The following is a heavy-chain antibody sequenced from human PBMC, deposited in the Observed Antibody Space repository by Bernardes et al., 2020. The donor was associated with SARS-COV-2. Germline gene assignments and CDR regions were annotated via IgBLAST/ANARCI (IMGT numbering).Heavy chain of an antibody. CDR1: GYTFTSFG. V-gene: IGHV1-18*01. CDR2: ISAYNGGT. Sequence: SVKVSCKTSGYTFTSFGISWVRQAPGQGLEWVGWISAYNGGTKYAQKFQDRVTMTTDISTGTAYMELRSLRSDDTAVFYCARDLGLDTTMIFFDFWGQGTQVSVSS. CDR3: ARDLGLDTTMIFFDF. D-gene: IGHD5-18*01. J-gene: IGHJ4*02.